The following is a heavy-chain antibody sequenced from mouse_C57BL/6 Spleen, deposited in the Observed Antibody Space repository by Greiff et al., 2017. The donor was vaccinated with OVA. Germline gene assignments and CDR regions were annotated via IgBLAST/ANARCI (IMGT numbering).Heavy chain of an antibody. D-gene: IGHD2-1*01. Sequence: QVQLQQPGAELVKPGASVKMSCKASGYTFTSYWITWVKQRPGQGLEWIGDIYPGSGSTNYNEKFKSKATLTVDTTSSTAYMQLSSLTSDDSAVYYCARSNYGNSWFAYWGQGTLVTVSA. CDR3: ARSNYGNSWFAY. CDR2: IYPGSGST. CDR1: GYTFTSYW. J-gene: IGHJ3*01. V-gene: IGHV1-55*01.